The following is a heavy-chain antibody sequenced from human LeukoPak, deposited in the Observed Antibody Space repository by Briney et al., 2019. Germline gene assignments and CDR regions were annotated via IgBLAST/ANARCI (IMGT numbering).Heavy chain of an antibody. V-gene: IGHV1-2*02. Sequence: GASVKVSCKASGYTFTGHYMHWVRQAPGQGLEWMGWINPNSGGTNSAQKFQGRVTMTRDTSISTSTAYMELSRLRSDDTAVYYCASGYGDYSPDYWGQGTLVTVSS. CDR1: GYTFTGHY. J-gene: IGHJ4*02. D-gene: IGHD4-23*01. CDR2: INPNSGGT. CDR3: ASGYGDYSPDY.